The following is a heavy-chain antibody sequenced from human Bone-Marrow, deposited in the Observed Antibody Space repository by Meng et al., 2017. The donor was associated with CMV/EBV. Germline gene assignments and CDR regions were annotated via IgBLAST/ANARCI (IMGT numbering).Heavy chain of an antibody. D-gene: IGHD2/OR15-2a*01. CDR1: GFTFTSYW. J-gene: IGHJ4*02. V-gene: IGHV3-74*01. CDR3: ATSPFWDNIKPERYSDY. CDR2: SNSDGRST. Sequence: GESLKIACAASGFTFTSYWMHWVRQAPGKGLVWVSRSNSDGRSTNYADSVKGRFTISRDNARNTLYLQMNSLRAEDTAVYSCATSPFWDNIKPERYSDYWGQGTLVTVSS.